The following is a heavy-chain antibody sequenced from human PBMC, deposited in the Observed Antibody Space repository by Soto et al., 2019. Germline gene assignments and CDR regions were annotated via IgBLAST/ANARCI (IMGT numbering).Heavy chain of an antibody. CDR1: GGTFSSYA. D-gene: IGHD2-15*01. CDR2: IIPIFGTA. J-gene: IGHJ6*02. CDR3: AHRVVVAATKYYYYGMDV. Sequence: QVQLVQSGAEVKKPGSSVKVSCKASGGTFSSYAISWVRQAPGQGLEWMGGIIPIFGTANYAQKFQGRVTITADESTSTAYMELSSLRSEDTAVYYCAHRVVVAATKYYYYGMDVWGQGTTVTVSS. V-gene: IGHV1-69*01.